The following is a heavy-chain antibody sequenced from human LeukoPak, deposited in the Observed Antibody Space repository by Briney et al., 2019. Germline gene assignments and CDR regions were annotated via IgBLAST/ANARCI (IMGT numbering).Heavy chain of an antibody. Sequence: PGGSLRLSCAASGFTFVSHTMNWVRQAPGKGLEWVSGISVSGTSTYYADAVKGRFTISRDNSKNTLYLQMNSLRAEDTAVYYCARRTNSWPNFDYWGQGTLVTVSS. CDR3: ARRTNSWPNFDY. CDR2: ISVSGTST. V-gene: IGHV3-23*01. J-gene: IGHJ4*02. D-gene: IGHD6-13*01. CDR1: GFTFVSHT.